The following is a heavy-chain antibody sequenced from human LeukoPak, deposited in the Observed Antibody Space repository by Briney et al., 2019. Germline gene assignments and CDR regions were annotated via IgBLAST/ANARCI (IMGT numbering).Heavy chain of an antibody. CDR1: GFTFSSYE. D-gene: IGHD3-16*02. V-gene: IGHV3-48*03. CDR3: AKSSDYVWGSYRSYYLDY. CDR2: IGSRGSTM. J-gene: IGHJ4*02. Sequence: QLGGSLRLSCAASGFTFSSYEMNWVRQAPGKGLEWVSNIGSRGSTMYYADSVKGRFTISRDNAKNSLYLQMNSLRAEDTAVYYCAKSSDYVWGSYRSYYLDYWGQGTLVTVSS.